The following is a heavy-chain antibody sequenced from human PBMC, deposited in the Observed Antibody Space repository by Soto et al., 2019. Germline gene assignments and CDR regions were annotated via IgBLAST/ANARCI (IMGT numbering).Heavy chain of an antibody. CDR2: ISSSSSYI. Sequence: PGGSLRLSCAASGFTFSSYSMNWVRQAPGKGLEWVSSISSSSSYIYYADSVKGRLTISRDNAKNSLYLQMNSLRAEDTAVYYCARKAGILWLSGAFDIWGQGTMVTVSS. V-gene: IGHV3-21*01. CDR1: GFTFSSYS. D-gene: IGHD3-10*01. J-gene: IGHJ3*02. CDR3: ARKAGILWLSGAFDI.